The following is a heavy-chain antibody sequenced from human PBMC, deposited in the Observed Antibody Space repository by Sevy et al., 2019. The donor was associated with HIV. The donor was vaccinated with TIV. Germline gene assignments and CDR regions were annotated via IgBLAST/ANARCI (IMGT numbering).Heavy chain of an antibody. CDR1: GFTVNSNY. CDR3: ARGKSGYGYALNY. D-gene: IGHD5-18*01. Sequence: GSLRLSCAASGFTVNSNYMTWVRQAPGKGLEGVSVIHSDDTTYHADSVKDRFTISRDNFKNTLYLHMSSLRAEDTAVYYCARGKSGYGYALNYWGQEPWSPSPQ. V-gene: IGHV3-66*01. J-gene: IGHJ4*01. CDR2: IHSDDTT.